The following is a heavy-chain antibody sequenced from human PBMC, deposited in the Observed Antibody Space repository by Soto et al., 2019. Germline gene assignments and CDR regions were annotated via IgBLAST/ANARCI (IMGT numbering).Heavy chain of an antibody. V-gene: IGHV5-51*03. CDR2: IYPGDSDT. D-gene: IGHD3-22*01. CDR1: GYSFTSYW. CDR3: ARLGYDSSGPPRPDAFDI. J-gene: IGHJ3*02. Sequence: EVQLVQSGAEVKKPGESLKISCKGSGYSFTSYWIGWVRQMPGKGLEWMGIIYPGDSDTRYSPSFQGQVTISADKSISTAYLQWSSRKASDTAMYYCARLGYDSSGPPRPDAFDIWGQGTMVTVSS.